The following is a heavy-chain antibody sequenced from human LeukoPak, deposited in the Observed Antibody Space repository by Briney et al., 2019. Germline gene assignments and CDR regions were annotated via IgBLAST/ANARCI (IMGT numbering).Heavy chain of an antibody. Sequence: QGXEXMGGIIPIFGTANYAKKFQGRVTITAEESTRKAYMELKRQRSEDTAVYYCARVSPSSSGYYFDYWGQGTLVTVSS. V-gene: IGHV1-69*01. CDR2: IIPIFGTA. J-gene: IGHJ4*02. D-gene: IGHD6-6*01. CDR3: ARVSPSSSGYYFDY.